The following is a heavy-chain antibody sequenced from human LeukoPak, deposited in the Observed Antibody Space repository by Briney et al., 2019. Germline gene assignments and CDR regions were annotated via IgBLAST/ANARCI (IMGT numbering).Heavy chain of an antibody. Sequence: PSETLSLTCAVYGESLNGHYWSWIRQPPGKGLEWIGEGSDGGGTKFNPSLKSRVTISADTSKNQFSLKLSSVTAAGTGVYYCAKNGQTGFSFDPWGQGTLVTVSS. J-gene: IGHJ5*02. CDR1: GESLNGHY. D-gene: IGHD1-14*01. V-gene: IGHV4-34*01. CDR2: GSDGGGT. CDR3: AKNGQTGFSFDP.